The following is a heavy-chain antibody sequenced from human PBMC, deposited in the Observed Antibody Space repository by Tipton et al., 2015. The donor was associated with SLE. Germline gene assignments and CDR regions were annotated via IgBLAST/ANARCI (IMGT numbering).Heavy chain of an antibody. Sequence: TLSLTCTVSGGSISSGGYYWSWIRQPPGKGLEWIGSIYHSGSTYYNPSLKSRVTISVDTSKNQFSLKLSSVTAADTAVYYCARENSSSWFDAFDIWGQGTMVTVSS. J-gene: IGHJ3*02. CDR1: GGSISSGGYY. CDR2: IYHSGST. CDR3: ARENSSSWFDAFDI. V-gene: IGHV4-39*07. D-gene: IGHD6-13*01.